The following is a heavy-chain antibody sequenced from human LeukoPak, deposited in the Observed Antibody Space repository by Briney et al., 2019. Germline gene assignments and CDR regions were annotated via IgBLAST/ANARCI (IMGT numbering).Heavy chain of an antibody. Sequence: GGSLRLSCVASGFTFSTYSMNWVRQAPGKGLEWVSSISTSSSSIYYADSVKGRFTISRDNAKNSLYLQMNSLRAEDTAVYYCAGDGGYCSGGSCNNWFDPWGQGTLVTVSS. CDR3: AGDGGYCSGGSCNNWFDP. V-gene: IGHV3-21*01. CDR1: GFTFSTYS. CDR2: ISTSSSSI. D-gene: IGHD2-15*01. J-gene: IGHJ5*02.